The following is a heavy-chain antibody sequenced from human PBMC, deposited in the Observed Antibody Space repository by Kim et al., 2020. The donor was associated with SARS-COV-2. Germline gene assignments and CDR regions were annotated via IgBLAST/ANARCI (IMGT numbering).Heavy chain of an antibody. CDR2: IDPSSVYI. D-gene: IGHD2-8*01. CDR3: ARLSGTDGFYYFDY. V-gene: IGHV3-21*01. CDR1: GFSFSSYS. J-gene: IGHJ4*02. Sequence: GWSLRLSCAASGFSFSSYSINWVRQAPGKGLEWVSSIDPSSVYIYYADSLKGRFTISRDNAKNSLYLQMNSLRGEDTAVYYCARLSGTDGFYYFDYWGQGTLVTVSS.